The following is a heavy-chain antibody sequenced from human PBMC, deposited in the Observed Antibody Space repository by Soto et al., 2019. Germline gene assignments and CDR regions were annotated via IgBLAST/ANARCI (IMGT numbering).Heavy chain of an antibody. CDR2: ISSSSSYI. CDR3: ARRLSGLYSSSWLPAPYDY. V-gene: IGHV3-21*01. D-gene: IGHD6-13*01. CDR1: GFTFSSYS. Sequence: GGSLRLSCAASGFTFSSYSMNWVRQTPGKGLEWVSSISSSSSYIYYADSVKGRFTISRDNAKNSLYLQMNSLRAEDTAVYYCARRLSGLYSSSWLPAPYDYWGQGTLVTVSS. J-gene: IGHJ4*02.